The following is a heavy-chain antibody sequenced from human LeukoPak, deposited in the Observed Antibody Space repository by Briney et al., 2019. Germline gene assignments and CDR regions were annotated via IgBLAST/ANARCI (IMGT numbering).Heavy chain of an antibody. CDR1: GGSISSYY. CDR3: ASTRPTSSPFDI. J-gene: IGHJ3*02. D-gene: IGHD3-16*01. Sequence: PSETLSLTCTVSGGSISSYYWSWIRQPPGKGLEWIGYIYYSGSTNYNPSLKSRVTISVDTSKNQFSLKLSSVTAADTAVYYCASTRPTSSPFDIWGQGTMVTVSS. V-gene: IGHV4-59*01. CDR2: IYYSGST.